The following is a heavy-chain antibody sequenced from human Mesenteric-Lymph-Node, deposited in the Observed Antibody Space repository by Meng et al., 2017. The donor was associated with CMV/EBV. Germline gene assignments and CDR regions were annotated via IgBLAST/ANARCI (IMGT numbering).Heavy chain of an antibody. V-gene: IGHV1-69*02. Sequence: SVKVSCKASGDTFSSYTITWVRQAPGQGLEWMGRIIPVLGITNYAQKFQGRATITADKSTSTAYIDLSSLRSEDTAVYYCARGPRGSSGRKPGYDYWGQGTLVTVSS. J-gene: IGHJ4*02. D-gene: IGHD6-6*01. CDR3: ARGPRGSSGRKPGYDY. CDR1: GDTFSSYT. CDR2: IIPVLGIT.